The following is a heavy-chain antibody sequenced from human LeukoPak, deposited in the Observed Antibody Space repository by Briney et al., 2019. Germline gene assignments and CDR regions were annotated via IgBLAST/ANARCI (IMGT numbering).Heavy chain of an antibody. CDR2: IIPIFGTA. CDR1: GGTFSSYA. Sequence: SVKVSCKASGGTFSSYAISWVRQAPGQGLEWMGGIIPIFGTANYAQKFQGRVTITADESTSTAYMELSSLRSEDTAVYYCAREAPPYYDSSGPIHPYAFDIWGQGTMVTVSS. V-gene: IGHV1-69*13. J-gene: IGHJ3*02. D-gene: IGHD3-22*01. CDR3: AREAPPYYDSSGPIHPYAFDI.